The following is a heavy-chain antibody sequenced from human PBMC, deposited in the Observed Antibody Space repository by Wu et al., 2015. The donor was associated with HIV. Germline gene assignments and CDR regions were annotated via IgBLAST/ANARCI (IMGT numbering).Heavy chain of an antibody. Sequence: LQSGAEVKKPGASVKVSCKASGYTFTGYYMHWVRQAPGQGLEWMGWINPNSGGTNYAQKFQGRVTMTRDTSISTAYMELSRLRSDDTAVYYCARGDIVVVVAALKTYDYWGQGTLVTVSS. CDR2: INPNSGGT. J-gene: IGHJ4*02. CDR3: ARGDIVVVVAALKTYDY. D-gene: IGHD2-15*01. V-gene: IGHV1-2*02. CDR1: GYTFTGYY.